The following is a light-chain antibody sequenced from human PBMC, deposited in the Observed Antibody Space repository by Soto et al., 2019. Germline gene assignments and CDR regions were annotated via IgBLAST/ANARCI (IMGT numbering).Light chain of an antibody. CDR3: SSYTSSSTRV. Sequence: SALTQPVSVSGSPGQSITISCTGTSSDVGGYNYVSWYQQHPGKAPKLMIYEVSNRPSGVSNRFSGSKSGNTASLTISGLQAEDEADYYCSSYTSSSTRVFGTGTKVTVL. J-gene: IGLJ1*01. CDR1: SSDVGGYNY. CDR2: EVS. V-gene: IGLV2-14*01.